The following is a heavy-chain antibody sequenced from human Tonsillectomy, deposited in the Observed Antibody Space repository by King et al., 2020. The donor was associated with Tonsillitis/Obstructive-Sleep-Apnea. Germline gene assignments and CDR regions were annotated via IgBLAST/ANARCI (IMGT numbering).Heavy chain of an antibody. J-gene: IGHJ3*02. CDR1: GFTFEDYA. D-gene: IGHD6-19*01. Sequence: QLVQSGGGLVQPGRSLRLSCVASGFTFEDYAMYWVRQAPGKGLEWVSGISWNSGTLAYADSVKGRFTISRDNAKNSLYLQMNSLRAEDTALYYCAKDLIIAVSGTPGDAFDIWGQGKMVTVS. CDR2: ISWNSGTL. V-gene: IGHV3-9*01. CDR3: AKDLIIAVSGTPGDAFDI.